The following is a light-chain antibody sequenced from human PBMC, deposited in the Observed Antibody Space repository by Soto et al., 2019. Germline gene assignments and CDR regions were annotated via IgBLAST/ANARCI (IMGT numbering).Light chain of an antibody. CDR2: RAS. V-gene: IGKV1-5*03. CDR1: ESISRW. CDR3: QQYKSYSPYT. J-gene: IGKJ2*01. Sequence: DILMTQSPSTLSASVGDRVTITCRASESISRWLAWYQQKPGQAPKLLIHRASTLATGVPSRISGSGSGTDFTLTISNLQPDEFATYYCQQYKSYSPYTFGQGTKVEIK.